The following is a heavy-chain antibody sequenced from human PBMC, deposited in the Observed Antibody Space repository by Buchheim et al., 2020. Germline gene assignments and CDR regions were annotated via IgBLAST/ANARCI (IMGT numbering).Heavy chain of an antibody. J-gene: IGHJ6*02. CDR1: GFTFSGSA. CDR2: IRSKANSYAT. D-gene: IGHD1-20*01. CDR3: TVNWNDANRIYYYYYGMDV. V-gene: IGHV3-73*01. Sequence: EVQLVESGGGLVQPGGSLKLSCAASGFTFSGSAMHWVRQASGKGLEWVGRIRSKANSYATAYAASVKGRFTISRDDSKNTAYLQMNSLKTEDTAVYYCTVNWNDANRIYYYYYGMDVWGQGTT.